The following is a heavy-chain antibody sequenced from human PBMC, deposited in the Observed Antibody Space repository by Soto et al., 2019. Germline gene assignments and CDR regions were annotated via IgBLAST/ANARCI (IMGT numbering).Heavy chain of an antibody. J-gene: IGHJ4*02. CDR3: ARKTRWLQLRGFDY. Sequence: PSETLSLTCAVSGYSISSGYYWGWIRQPPGKGLEWIGSIYHSGSTYYNPSLRSRVTISVDTSKNQFSLKLSSVTAADTAVYYCARKTRWLQLRGFDYWGQGTLVTVSS. D-gene: IGHD5-12*01. CDR2: IYHSGST. CDR1: GYSISSGYY. V-gene: IGHV4-38-2*01.